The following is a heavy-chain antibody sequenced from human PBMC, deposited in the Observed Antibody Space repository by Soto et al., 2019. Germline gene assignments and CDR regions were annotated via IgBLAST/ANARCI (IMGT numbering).Heavy chain of an antibody. D-gene: IGHD2-2*01. J-gene: IGHJ6*02. CDR2: IHHSGST. V-gene: IGHV4-4*02. Sequence: PSETLSLTCAVPGGSISNNNWWSWVRQSPGKGLEWIGEIHHSGSTNYNPSLKSRVTISVDTSKNHFSLELSSVTAADTAIYYCRSSTSCYDESCVDVWGQGTMVTVSS. CDR3: RSSTSCYDESCVDV. CDR1: GGSISNNNW.